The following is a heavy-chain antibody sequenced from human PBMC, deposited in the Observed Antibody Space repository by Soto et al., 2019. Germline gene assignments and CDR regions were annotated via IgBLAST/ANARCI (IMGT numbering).Heavy chain of an antibody. J-gene: IGHJ4*02. V-gene: IGHV4-34*04. CDR1: GGALTGSY. CDR2: INPRWNT. CDR3: ARVVIGMAIQSIDS. Sequence: SEILSLPCAVYGGALTGSYLTWVRQPPGKGLEWTGEINPRWNTKDNPSAKSRPTISLDTSQKRGSLELTSVTAADTAVYYCARVVIGMAIQSIDSWGPGSLVTVSS.